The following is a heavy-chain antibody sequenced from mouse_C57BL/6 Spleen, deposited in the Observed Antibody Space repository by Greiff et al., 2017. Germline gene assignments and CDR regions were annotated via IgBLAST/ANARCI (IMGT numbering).Heavy chain of an antibody. J-gene: IGHJ4*01. V-gene: IGHV1-15*01. CDR1: GYTFTDYE. D-gene: IGHD1-1*01. CDR3: TKYGSSLYYAMDY. Sequence: QVQLKQSGAELVRPGASVTLSCKASGYTFTDYEMHWVKQTPVHGLEWIGAIDPETGGTAYHQKFKGKAILTADKSSSTAYMERRSLTSEDSAVYYCTKYGSSLYYAMDYWGQGTSVTVSS. CDR2: IDPETGGT.